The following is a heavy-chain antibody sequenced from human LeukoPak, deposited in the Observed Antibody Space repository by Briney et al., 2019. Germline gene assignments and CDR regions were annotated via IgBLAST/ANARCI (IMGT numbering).Heavy chain of an antibody. V-gene: IGHV4-39*07. CDR2: IYYSGST. J-gene: IGHJ4*02. Sequence: SETLSLTCTVSGGSITSSSYYWGWIRHPPGKGLEWIASIYYSGSTYYNPSLKSRVTISVDTSKKEFSLKLSSVTAADTAVYYCARDSEGVPDYWGQGILVTVSS. CDR3: ARDSEGVPDY. D-gene: IGHD3-10*01. CDR1: GGSITSSSYY.